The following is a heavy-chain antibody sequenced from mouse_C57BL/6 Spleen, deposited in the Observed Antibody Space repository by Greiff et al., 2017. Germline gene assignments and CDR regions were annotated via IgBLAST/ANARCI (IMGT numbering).Heavy chain of an antibody. J-gene: IGHJ2*01. CDR3: ARWEGGGYVDY. V-gene: IGHV1-50*01. Sequence: QVQLQQPGAELVKPGASVKLSCKASGYTFTSYWMQWVKQRPGQGLEWIGEIDPSDSYTNYHQKFKGKATLTVDTSSSTAFKQLSSLTSEDSAVYYVARWEGGGYVDYWGQGTTLTVSS. CDR1: GYTFTSYW. CDR2: IDPSDSYT. D-gene: IGHD4-1*01.